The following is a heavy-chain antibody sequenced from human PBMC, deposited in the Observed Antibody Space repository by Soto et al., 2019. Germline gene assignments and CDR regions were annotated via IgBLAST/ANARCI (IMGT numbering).Heavy chain of an antibody. CDR3: ARDPGQDEAMDY. CDR1: GFTFSSFG. Sequence: QVQVVESGGGVVQPGRSLRLSCAASGFTFSSFGMHWVRQAPGKGLEWVAVIWHDGKNKYYADSAKGRFTISRDNSKNTLYLQMNSLRAEDTAVYSCARDPGQDEAMDYWGQGTLVTVSS. J-gene: IGHJ4*02. CDR2: IWHDGKNK. V-gene: IGHV3-33*01.